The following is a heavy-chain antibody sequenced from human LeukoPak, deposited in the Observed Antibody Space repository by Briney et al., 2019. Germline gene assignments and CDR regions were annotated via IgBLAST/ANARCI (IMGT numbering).Heavy chain of an antibody. CDR1: GVSLNTCCYY. CDR3: ARGRSYGFDFDS. D-gene: IGHD5-18*01. Sequence: PSETLSLTCDVSGVSLNTCCYYWTWIRQPPGKGLGWLGYKYYSGSTSDNSSLRSRLTISLDSSKNQFSLRLTSVTAADTAVYYCARGRSYGFDFDSWGPGTLVIVSS. V-gene: IGHV4-61*01. J-gene: IGHJ4*02. CDR2: KYYSGST.